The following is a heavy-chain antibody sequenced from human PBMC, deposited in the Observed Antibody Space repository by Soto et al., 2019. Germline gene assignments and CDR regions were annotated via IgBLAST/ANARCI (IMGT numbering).Heavy chain of an antibody. Sequence: GSLRLCGGASVFKCSSYAMSWVRQAPGKGLEWVAGISGSGSKTYYADSVKGRFTFSRDNSKNMLYLELNSLRVEDTAVYYCAKEWTPRRAFDYWGQGTQVTVSS. CDR1: VFKCSSYA. CDR2: ISGSGSKT. CDR3: AKEWTPRRAFDY. V-gene: IGHV3-23*01. J-gene: IGHJ4*02.